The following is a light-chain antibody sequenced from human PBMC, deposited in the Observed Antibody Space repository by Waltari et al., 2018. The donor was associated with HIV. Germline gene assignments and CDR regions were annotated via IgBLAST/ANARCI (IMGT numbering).Light chain of an antibody. V-gene: IGKV3-11*01. J-gene: IGKJ5*01. CDR3: QQRSNWPPRIT. Sequence: EIVLTQSPATLSLSPGERATLSCRASHSISDYLAWYQQRPGQSPRLLIYDASIRATGIPARFSGSGSGTDFTLTISSLEPEDFAVYYCQQRSNWPPRITFGQGTRLDIK. CDR1: HSISDY. CDR2: DAS.